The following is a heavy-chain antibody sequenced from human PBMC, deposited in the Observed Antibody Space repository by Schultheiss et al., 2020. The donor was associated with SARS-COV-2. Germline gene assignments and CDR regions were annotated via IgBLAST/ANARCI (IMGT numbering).Heavy chain of an antibody. CDR1: RYTFTRYD. CDR3: ARDLIEGYYDSSGYFDY. J-gene: IGHJ4*02. V-gene: IGHV1-46*01. CDR2: INPTSGST. Sequence: ASVKVSCKASRYTFTRYDINWVRQAPGQGLEWMGIINPTSGSTSYAQKFQGRVTMTSDTSTNTIYMELSSLGFEDTAVYYCARDLIEGYYDSSGYFDYWGQGTLVTVSS. D-gene: IGHD3-22*01.